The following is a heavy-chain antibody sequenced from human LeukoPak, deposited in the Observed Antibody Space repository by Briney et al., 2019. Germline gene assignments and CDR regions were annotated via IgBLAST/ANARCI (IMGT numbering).Heavy chain of an antibody. D-gene: IGHD1-26*01. V-gene: IGHV1-46*01. Sequence: ASLTHSCRAPGYTFTSYYMHWVRQAPGQGLDWTGIINPSGGSTSYAQTFQGRVTMTRDTSTSTVYLELSSLRSEDTAVYYCARVRGVGATNFDYWGKGTLVTVSS. CDR1: GYTFTSYY. J-gene: IGHJ4*02. CDR3: ARVRGVGATNFDY. CDR2: INPSGGST.